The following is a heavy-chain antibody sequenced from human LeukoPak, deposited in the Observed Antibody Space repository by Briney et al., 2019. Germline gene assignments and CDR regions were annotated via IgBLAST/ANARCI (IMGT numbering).Heavy chain of an antibody. Sequence: PSETLSLTCTVSGGSISSYYWSWIRQPPGKGLEWIGYIYYSGSTNYNPSLKSRVTISVDTSKNQFSLKLSSVTAADTAVYYCATGAYSYGLDGGIDYWGQGTLVTVSS. CDR3: ATGAYSYGLDGGIDY. CDR2: IYYSGST. J-gene: IGHJ4*02. V-gene: IGHV4-59*01. D-gene: IGHD5-18*01. CDR1: GGSISSYY.